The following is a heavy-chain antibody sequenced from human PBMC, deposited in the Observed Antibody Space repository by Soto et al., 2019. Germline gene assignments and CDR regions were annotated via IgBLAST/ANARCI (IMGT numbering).Heavy chain of an antibody. Sequence: SETLSLTCTVSGGSISSYYWSWIRQSPGKGLEWIGYIFFTGTTDYNPSLKSRVTISVDTSKNQFSLRLSSVTAADTAVYFCARVDSGWHDYWGQGTLVTVSS. CDR2: IFFTGTT. V-gene: IGHV4-59*01. CDR3: ARVDSGWHDY. D-gene: IGHD6-19*01. CDR1: GGSISSYY. J-gene: IGHJ4*02.